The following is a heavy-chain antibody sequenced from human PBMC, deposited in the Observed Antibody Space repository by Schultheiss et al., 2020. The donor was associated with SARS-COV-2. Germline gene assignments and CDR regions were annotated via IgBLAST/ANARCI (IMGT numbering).Heavy chain of an antibody. J-gene: IGHJ4*02. D-gene: IGHD5-18*01. Sequence: ASVKVSCKASGYTFTGYYMHWVRQAPGQGLEWMGWINPNSGGTNYAQKFQGRVTMTRDTSISTAYMELSRLRSDDTAVYYCARLHSDTAMVGDYFDYWGQGTLVTVSS. CDR1: GYTFTGYY. V-gene: IGHV1-2*02. CDR2: INPNSGGT. CDR3: ARLHSDTAMVGDYFDY.